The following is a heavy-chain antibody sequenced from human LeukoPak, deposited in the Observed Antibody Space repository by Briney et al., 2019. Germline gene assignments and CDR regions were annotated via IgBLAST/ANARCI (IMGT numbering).Heavy chain of an antibody. CDR2: INPNSGGT. D-gene: IGHD4-23*01. V-gene: IGHV1-2*02. Sequence: GASVKVSCKASGYTFTGYYMHWVRQAPGQGLEWMGWINPNSGGTNYAQKFQGRVTMTRDTSISIAYMELSRLRSDDTAVYYCARDYLGGNPDAFDIWGQGTMVTVSS. J-gene: IGHJ3*02. CDR3: ARDYLGGNPDAFDI. CDR1: GYTFTGYY.